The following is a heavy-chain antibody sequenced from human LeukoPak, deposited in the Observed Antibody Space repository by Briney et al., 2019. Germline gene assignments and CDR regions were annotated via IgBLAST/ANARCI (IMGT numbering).Heavy chain of an antibody. CDR3: ARHQREYSSGWTFDY. D-gene: IGHD6-19*01. Sequence: ASVKVSCKASGYTFANYGISWVRQAPGKGLEWTGWISGYNGNTNYAQKLQGRVTMTTDTSTSTAYMELRSLRSDDTAVYYCARHQREYSSGWTFDYWGQGTLVPVSS. CDR1: GYTFANYG. J-gene: IGHJ4*02. V-gene: IGHV1-18*01. CDR2: ISGYNGNT.